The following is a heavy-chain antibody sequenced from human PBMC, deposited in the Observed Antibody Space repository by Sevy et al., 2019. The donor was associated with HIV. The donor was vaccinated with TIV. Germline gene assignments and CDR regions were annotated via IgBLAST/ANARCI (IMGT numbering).Heavy chain of an antibody. CDR3: ARESYDFWTGPVDYDYGMDV. Sequence: ASVKVSCKASGYSFSDSGYYVHWVRQAPGQGLEWMGWINPKSGATKYAQKFQGRVTMTRDTSVSTAIMELTRLTSDDTAVYYCARESYDFWTGPVDYDYGMDVWGQGTTVTVSS. V-gene: IGHV1-2*02. CDR1: GYSFSDSGYY. CDR2: INPKSGAT. D-gene: IGHD3-3*01. J-gene: IGHJ6*02.